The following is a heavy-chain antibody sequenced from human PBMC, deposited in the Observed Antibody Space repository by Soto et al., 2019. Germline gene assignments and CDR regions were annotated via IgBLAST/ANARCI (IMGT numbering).Heavy chain of an antibody. D-gene: IGHD1-20*01. Sequence: SCASWWACQDPGQGLEWMGGIIAIFVTGNYAQKFQGRVTITADESTSTAYMELSSLRSEDTAVYYCASGIRGTVRAPGYRGQGSLVSVTS. J-gene: IGHJ4*02. CDR1: SCA. CDR2: IIAIFVTG. V-gene: IGHV1-69*01. CDR3: ASGIRGTVRAPGY.